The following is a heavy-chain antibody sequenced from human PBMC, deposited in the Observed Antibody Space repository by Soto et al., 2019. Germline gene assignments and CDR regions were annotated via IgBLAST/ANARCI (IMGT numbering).Heavy chain of an antibody. CDR1: GFTFSNYW. J-gene: IGHJ4*02. D-gene: IGHD3-3*01. CDR3: AKEADVTIFGVVKISIIQRFPPGILRP. CDR2: IKQDGSDI. V-gene: IGHV3-7*01. Sequence: PRLSCAASGFTFSNYWISWVRQAPGKGLEWVANIKQDGSDIYYVDSVKGRFTISRDDAKNSLYLQMNSLRAEDTAVYYCAKEADVTIFGVVKISIIQRFPPGILRPWGQGTLVSVSS.